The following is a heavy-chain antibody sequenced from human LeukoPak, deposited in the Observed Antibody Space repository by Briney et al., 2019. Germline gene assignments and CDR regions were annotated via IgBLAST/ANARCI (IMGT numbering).Heavy chain of an antibody. Sequence: SETLSLTCTVSGGSISSHYWSWIRQSPGKGLEWIGYIYYSGSTNYNPSLKSRVTISVDTSKNQFSLKLSSVTAADTAVNYCARDRGGPYCSGGSCFGYWGQGTLVTVSS. V-gene: IGHV4-59*11. CDR2: IYYSGST. J-gene: IGHJ4*02. CDR3: ARDRGGPYCSGGSCFGY. D-gene: IGHD2-15*01. CDR1: GGSISSHY.